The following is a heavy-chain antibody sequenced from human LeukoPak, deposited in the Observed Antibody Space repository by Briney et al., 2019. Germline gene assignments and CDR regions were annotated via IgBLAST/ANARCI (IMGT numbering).Heavy chain of an antibody. V-gene: IGHV3-23*01. CDR2: ISSSGSST. D-gene: IGHD3-22*01. Sequence: GGSLRLSCAASGFTFSSYVMSWVRQAPSKGLGWVSAISSSGSSTYYADSVKGRFTISRDNSKNTLYLQMNSLRAEDTAVYYCAKVYDSSGYYLSDVFDIWGQGTMVTISS. CDR3: AKVYDSSGYYLSDVFDI. CDR1: GFTFSSYV. J-gene: IGHJ3*02.